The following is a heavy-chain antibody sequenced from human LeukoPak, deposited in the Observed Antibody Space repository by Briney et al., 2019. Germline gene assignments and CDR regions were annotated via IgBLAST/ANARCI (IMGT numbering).Heavy chain of an antibody. CDR3: ARDWGTYFDY. CDR2: IYYSGST. D-gene: IGHD7-27*01. J-gene: IGHJ4*02. V-gene: IGHV4-31*03. CDR1: GGSISSGGSR. Sequence: SETLSLTCNVSGGSISSGGSRWSWIRQHPGKGLEWIGYIYYSGSTYYNPSLESRLTMSVDTSKNQFSLHLTSVTAADTAVYYCARDWGTYFDYWGQGTLVTASS.